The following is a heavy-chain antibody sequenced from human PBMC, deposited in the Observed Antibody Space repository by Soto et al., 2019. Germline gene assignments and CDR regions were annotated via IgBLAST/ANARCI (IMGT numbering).Heavy chain of an antibody. CDR1: GFTFSSYA. CDR2: ISNSGDST. J-gene: IGHJ4*02. Sequence: GSLLLACTASGFTFSSYAMSGVRQAPGKGLEWVSGISNSGDSTYYADSVKGRFTISRDNSKNTLYLQMSSLRAEDTAVYYCANGVVVTAALDYWGQGTLVTVSS. D-gene: IGHD2-21*02. V-gene: IGHV3-23*01. CDR3: ANGVVVTAALDY.